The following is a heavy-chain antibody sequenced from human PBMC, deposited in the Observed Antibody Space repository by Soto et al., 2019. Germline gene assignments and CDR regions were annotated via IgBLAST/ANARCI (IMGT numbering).Heavy chain of an antibody. J-gene: IGHJ4*02. V-gene: IGHV4-31*03. Sequence: QVQLQESGPGLVKPSQTLSLTCTVSGGSISSGGYYWSWIRQHPGKGLEWIGYIYYSGSTYYNPSLKRRGTISVATSKNQFSLKLGSVTAADTAVYYCARSVGVAAAGPFAYWGQGTLVTVSS. CDR2: IYYSGST. D-gene: IGHD6-13*01. CDR3: ARSVGVAAAGPFAY. CDR1: GGSISSGGYY.